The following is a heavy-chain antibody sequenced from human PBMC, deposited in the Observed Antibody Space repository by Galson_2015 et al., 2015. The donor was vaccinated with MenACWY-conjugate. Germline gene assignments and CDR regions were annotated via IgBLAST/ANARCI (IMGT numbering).Heavy chain of an antibody. CDR3: AHSPYCSTTSCYAARAFDG. J-gene: IGHJ3*01. Sequence: PALVRPTQTLTLTCTFSGFSLSTYDMCIYWVRQPPGKALEWLARIDCRDNKHYTTSLKARLTISRDTSTNQVVLTMTNMDPVDTATYYCAHSPYCSTTSCYAARAFDGWGQGTMVTVSS. CDR2: IDCRDNK. CDR1: GFSLSTYDMC. D-gene: IGHD2-2*01. V-gene: IGHV2-70*19.